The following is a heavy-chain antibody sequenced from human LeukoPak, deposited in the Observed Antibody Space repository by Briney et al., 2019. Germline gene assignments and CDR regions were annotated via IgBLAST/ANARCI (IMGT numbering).Heavy chain of an antibody. CDR2: IWYDGSNK. CDR1: GFTFSSYG. CDR3: ARDRPLYGMDV. Sequence: GGSLRLSCAASGFTFSSYGMHWVRQAPGKGLEWVAVIWYDGSNKYYADSVKGRFTISRDNSKNTLYLQMNSLRAEGTAVYYCARDRPLYGMDVWGQGTTVTVSS. V-gene: IGHV3-33*01. J-gene: IGHJ6*02.